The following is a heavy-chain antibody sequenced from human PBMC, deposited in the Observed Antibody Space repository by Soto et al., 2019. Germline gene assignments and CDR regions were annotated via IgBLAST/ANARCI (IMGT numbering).Heavy chain of an antibody. CDR2: ISGSGGST. D-gene: IGHD3-10*01. CDR1: GFTFSSYA. J-gene: IGHJ3*02. Sequence: EVQLLESGGGLVQPGGSLRLSCAASGFTFSSYAMSWVRHARGKGLEWVSAISGSGGSTYYADSVKGRFTISRDNSKNTLYLQMNSLRAEDTALYYCAKVISLLWFVSGDAFDIWGQGTMVTVSS. CDR3: AKVISLLWFVSGDAFDI. V-gene: IGHV3-23*01.